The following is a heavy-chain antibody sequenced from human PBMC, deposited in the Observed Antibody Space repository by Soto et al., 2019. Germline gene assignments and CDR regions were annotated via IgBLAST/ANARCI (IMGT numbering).Heavy chain of an antibody. CDR3: ARPGSFGYRHFDS. J-gene: IGHJ4*02. CDR2: IYPGDSDT. D-gene: IGHD5-18*01. CDR1: GYPFSNYW. Sequence: PAESLTSCCQTSGYPFSNYWIAWVRPMPGKGLEWMGLIYPGDSDTRYSPSFQGQVTISADKSISTAFLHWSSLKASDTAMYYCARPGSFGYRHFDSWGQGTLVTVSS. V-gene: IGHV5-51*01.